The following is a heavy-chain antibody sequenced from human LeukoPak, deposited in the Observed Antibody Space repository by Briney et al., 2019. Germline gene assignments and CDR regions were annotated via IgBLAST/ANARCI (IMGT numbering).Heavy chain of an antibody. Sequence: SETLSLTCTVSGGSISSGGYYWSWIRQPPGTGLEWIGYIYHSGSTYYNPSLKSRVTISVDRSKNQFSLKLSSVTAADTAVYYCARGPRILDNWFDPWGQGTLVTVSS. D-gene: IGHD2-15*01. CDR1: GGSISSGGYY. CDR3: ARGPRILDNWFDP. J-gene: IGHJ5*02. V-gene: IGHV4-30-2*01. CDR2: IYHSGST.